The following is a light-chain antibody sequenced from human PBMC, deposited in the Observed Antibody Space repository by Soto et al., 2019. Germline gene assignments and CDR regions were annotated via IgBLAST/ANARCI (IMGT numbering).Light chain of an antibody. CDR2: CTS. J-gene: IGKJ4*01. V-gene: IGKV3-15*01. CDR1: QSVGTN. Sequence: IVLTQSPGTLSLSPGERATLSCRASQSVGTNLAWFQQKPGQAPRLLIYCTSTRATGIPARFSGSGSGTEFTLTISRLQSEDFAVYYCQQYKNWPPITFGGGTKVDIK. CDR3: QQYKNWPPIT.